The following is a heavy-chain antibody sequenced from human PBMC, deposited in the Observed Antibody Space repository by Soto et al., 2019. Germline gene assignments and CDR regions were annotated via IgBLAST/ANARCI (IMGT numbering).Heavy chain of an antibody. CDR2: VRNKANSYTT. Sequence: EVQLVESGGGSVEPGGSLRLSCAASGFTFSDHYMDWVRQAPGKGLEWIGRVRNKANSYTTEYAASVRGRFTVSRDDSKNSLYLQMNSLKTEDTAMYYCVRNLASGGTYYFDYWGQGTLVTVSS. CDR1: GFTFSDHY. D-gene: IGHD2-15*01. J-gene: IGHJ4*02. V-gene: IGHV3-72*01. CDR3: VRNLASGGTYYFDY.